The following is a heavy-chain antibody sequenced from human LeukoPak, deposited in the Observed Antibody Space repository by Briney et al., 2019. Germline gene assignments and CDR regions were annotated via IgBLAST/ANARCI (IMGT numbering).Heavy chain of an antibody. V-gene: IGHV3-30*04. J-gene: IGHJ2*01. D-gene: IGHD5-18*01. CDR1: GFTFSSYA. CDR3: TRGQEGYYFDF. Sequence: GGSLRLSCAASGFTFSSYAMHWVRQAPGKGLEWVAVISYDGTTKYFADSVRGRFTISRDNSRNTVNLQMNSLRAEDTALYFCTRGQEGYYFDFWGRGTRVIVSS. CDR2: ISYDGTTK.